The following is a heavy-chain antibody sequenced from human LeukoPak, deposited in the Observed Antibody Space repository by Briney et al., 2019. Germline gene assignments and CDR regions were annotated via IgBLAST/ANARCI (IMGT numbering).Heavy chain of an antibody. Sequence: GGSLRLSCAASGFTFSSYAMSWVRQAPGKGLQRVSTISGLGGSTYYADSVKGRFTISRDNSKNTLYLQMNSLKTEDTAVYYCTTEAGVEVDYWGQGTLVTVSS. CDR2: ISGLGGST. CDR1: GFTFSSYA. CDR3: TTEAGVEVDY. J-gene: IGHJ4*02. V-gene: IGHV3-23*01. D-gene: IGHD3-3*01.